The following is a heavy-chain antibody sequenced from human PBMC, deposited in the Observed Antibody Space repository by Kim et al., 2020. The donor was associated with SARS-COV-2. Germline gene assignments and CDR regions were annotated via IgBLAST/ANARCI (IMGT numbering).Heavy chain of an antibody. CDR3: ARVQWTSSCFDY. J-gene: IGHJ4*02. V-gene: IGHV3-11*01. D-gene: IGHD6-13*01. Sequence: IYYADAMQGRFSVSRDNAKESVYLDMDSLRAEDTAVYYGARVQWTSSCFDYWGQGSLVTVSS. CDR2: I.